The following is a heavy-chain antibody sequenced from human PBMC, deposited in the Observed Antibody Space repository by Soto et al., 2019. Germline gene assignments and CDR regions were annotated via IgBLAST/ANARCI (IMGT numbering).Heavy chain of an antibody. J-gene: IGHJ3*02. CDR2: IYWDDDK. CDR1: GFSLSTSGVG. V-gene: IGHV2-5*02. D-gene: IGHD3-16*02. CDR3: AHRPANIAIWGSYRPHDAFDI. Sequence: QITLKESGPTLVKPTQPLTLTCTFSGFSLSTSGVGVGWIRQPPGKALEWLALIYWDDDKRYSPSLKSRLTTTTDASKNQVVLTMTNMDPVDTATYYCAHRPANIAIWGSYRPHDAFDIWGQGTMVTVSS.